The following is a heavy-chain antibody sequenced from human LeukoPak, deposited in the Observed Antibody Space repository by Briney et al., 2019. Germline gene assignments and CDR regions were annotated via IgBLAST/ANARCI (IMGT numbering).Heavy chain of an antibody. J-gene: IGHJ4*02. CDR2: ISAYNGNT. CDR3: ARDQDSSPRGVRITIFWPPLDY. V-gene: IGHV1-18*01. Sequence: ASVKVSCKASGYTFTSYGISWVRQAPGQGLEWMGWISAYNGNTNYAQKLQGRVTMTTDTSTSTAYMELRSLRSDDTAVYYCARDQDSSPRGVRITIFWPPLDYWGQGTLVTVSS. D-gene: IGHD3-9*01. CDR1: GYTFTSYG.